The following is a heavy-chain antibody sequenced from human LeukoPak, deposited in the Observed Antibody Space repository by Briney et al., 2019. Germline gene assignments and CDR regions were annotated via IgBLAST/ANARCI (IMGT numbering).Heavy chain of an antibody. CDR1: GFTFSSHW. J-gene: IGHJ4*02. CDR2: IRPDGSEE. V-gene: IGHV3-7*01. Sequence: GGSLRLSCAASGFTFSSHWMSWVRQAPGKGLEWVASIRPDGSEEYYMDSVKGRFTISRGNAKNSLYLQMNSLRAEDTAVYYCARLLGTVTTYDYWGQGTLVTVSS. CDR3: ARLLGTVTTYDY. D-gene: IGHD1-7*01.